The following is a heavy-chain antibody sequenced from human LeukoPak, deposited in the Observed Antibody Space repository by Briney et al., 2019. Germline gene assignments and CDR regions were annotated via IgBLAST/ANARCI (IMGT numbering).Heavy chain of an antibody. CDR2: INPSGGST. CDR1: GYTFTSYY. Sequence: ASVKVSCKASGYTFTSYYMHWVRQVPGQGLEWMGIINPSGGSTSYAQKFQGRVTMTRDMSTSTVYMELSSLRSEDTAVYYCARRVRYYYGSGSPSRPVYYYMDVWGKGTTVTVSS. V-gene: IGHV1-46*01. J-gene: IGHJ6*03. CDR3: ARRVRYYYGSGSPSRPVYYYMDV. D-gene: IGHD3-10*01.